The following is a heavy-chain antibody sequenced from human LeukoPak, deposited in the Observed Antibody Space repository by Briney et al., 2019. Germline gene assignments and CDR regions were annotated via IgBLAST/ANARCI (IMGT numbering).Heavy chain of an antibody. D-gene: IGHD3-10*01. CDR1: GGSISSYY. CDR3: ARVPWFGEFTFLFDY. J-gene: IGHJ4*02. CDR2: IYYSGST. V-gene: IGHV4-59*08. Sequence: PSETLSLTCTVSGGSISSYYWSWIRQPPGKGLEWIGYIYYSGSTNYNPSLKSRVTISVDTSKNQFSLKLSSVTAADTAVYYCARVPWFGEFTFLFDYWGQGTLVTVSS.